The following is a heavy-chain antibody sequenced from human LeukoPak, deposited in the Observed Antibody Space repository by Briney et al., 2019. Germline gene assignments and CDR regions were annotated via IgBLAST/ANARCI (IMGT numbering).Heavy chain of an antibody. CDR3: ARESSSGWYGRWTYYYYGMDV. CDR2: IIPIFGAA. CDR1: GGTFSSYA. Sequence: GASVKVSCKASGGTFSSYAISWVRQAPGQGLESMGGIIPIFGAANYAQKFQGRVTITADESTSTAYMELSSLRSEDTAVYYCARESSSGWYGRWTYYYYGMDVWGLGTTVTVSS. V-gene: IGHV1-69*13. J-gene: IGHJ6*02. D-gene: IGHD6-19*01.